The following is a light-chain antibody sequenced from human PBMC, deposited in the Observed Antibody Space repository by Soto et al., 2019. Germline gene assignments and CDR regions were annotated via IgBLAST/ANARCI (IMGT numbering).Light chain of an antibody. CDR2: GVS. J-gene: IGKJ5*01. V-gene: IGKV3-15*01. Sequence: EIVMTQSPSTLSDSPRESVTLSCRASQLFSSKLAWYQHKPGQAPRLLIYGVSTRDTGVPDRFSGSASGTEFTLTISSLQSEDFAVYYCQQYNNWPRTFGQGGRLEIK. CDR3: QQYNNWPRT. CDR1: QLFSSK.